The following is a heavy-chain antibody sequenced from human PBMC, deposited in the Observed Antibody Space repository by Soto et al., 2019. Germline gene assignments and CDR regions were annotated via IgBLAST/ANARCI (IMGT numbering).Heavy chain of an antibody. CDR1: GYTFTSYY. Sequence: GASVKVSCKASGYTFTSYYMHWVRQAPGQGLEWMGIINPSGGSTSYAQKFQGRVTMIRDTSTSTVYMELSSLRSEDTAVYYCARSGDSSGYYFLGGNYFDYWGQGTLVTVSS. V-gene: IGHV1-46*01. CDR2: INPSGGST. D-gene: IGHD3-22*01. J-gene: IGHJ4*02. CDR3: ARSGDSSGYYFLGGNYFDY.